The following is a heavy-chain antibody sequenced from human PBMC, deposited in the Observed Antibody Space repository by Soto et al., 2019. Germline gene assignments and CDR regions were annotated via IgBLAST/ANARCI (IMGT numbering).Heavy chain of an antibody. CDR1: GFTFSSYS. D-gene: IGHD3-22*01. V-gene: IGHV3-21*01. Sequence: GGSLRLSCAASGFTFSSYSMNWVRQAPGKGLEWVSSISSSSSYIYYADSVKGRFTISRDNAKNSLYLQMNSLRAEDTAVYYCARITGSSGHDAFDIWGQGTMVTVSS. CDR2: ISSSSSYI. J-gene: IGHJ3*02. CDR3: ARITGSSGHDAFDI.